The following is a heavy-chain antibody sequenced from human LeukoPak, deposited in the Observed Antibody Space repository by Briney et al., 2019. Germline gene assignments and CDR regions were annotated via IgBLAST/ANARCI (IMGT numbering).Heavy chain of an antibody. D-gene: IGHD3-3*01. CDR1: GFTFNDYI. Sequence: GGSLRLSCAASGFTFNDYIMHWVRHAPGKGLEGVSFITWDGMSTYYADSVKGRFTLSRDNSKNSLYLQMNSLRTEDTALYYCAKPRADDEKALDIWGQGTMVTVSS. CDR2: ITWDGMST. V-gene: IGHV3-43*01. J-gene: IGHJ3*02. CDR3: AKPRADDEKALDI.